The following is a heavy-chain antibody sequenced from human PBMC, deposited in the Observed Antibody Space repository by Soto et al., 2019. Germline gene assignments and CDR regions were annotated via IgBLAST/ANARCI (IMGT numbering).Heavy chain of an antibody. J-gene: IGHJ4*02. CDR3: AREVYDDFRSGFNAHPSYFDD. Sequence: QVQLVESGGGVVQPGRSLRLSCAASGFTFSKYTMHWVRQAPGKGLEWVAAISDDGSNTYYADSVKGRFTISRDNSKNTLYLKMNSLSNEDTAVHYCAREVYDDFRSGFNAHPSYFDDWRQGTLVTVSS. V-gene: IGHV3-30-3*01. CDR2: ISDDGSNT. CDR1: GFTFSKYT. D-gene: IGHD3-3*01.